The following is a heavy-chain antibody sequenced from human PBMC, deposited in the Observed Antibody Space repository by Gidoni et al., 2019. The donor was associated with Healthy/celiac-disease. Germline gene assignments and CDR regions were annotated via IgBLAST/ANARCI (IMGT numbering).Heavy chain of an antibody. V-gene: IGHV3-15*01. J-gene: IGHJ4*02. Sequence: EVQLVESGGGLVKPGGSLRLSCAASGFTFSNAWMSWVRQAPGKGLEWVGRIKSKTDGGTTDYAAPVKGRFTISRDDSKNTLYLQMNSLKTEDTAVYYCTTYDIVVVVAAIWGQGTLVTVSS. CDR3: TTYDIVVVVAAI. D-gene: IGHD2-15*01. CDR2: IKSKTDGGTT. CDR1: GFTFSNAW.